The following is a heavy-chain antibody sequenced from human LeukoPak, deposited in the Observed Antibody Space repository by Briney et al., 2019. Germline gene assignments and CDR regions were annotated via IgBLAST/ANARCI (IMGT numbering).Heavy chain of an antibody. D-gene: IGHD6-19*01. CDR2: IYHSGNT. CDR3: ASTRRAAVAGRFDS. CDR1: GASMSSNY. J-gene: IGHJ4*02. V-gene: IGHV4-4*09. Sequence: SETLSLTCNVSGASMSSNYWSWIRQPPGKGLEWIGYIYHSGNTNHSPPLESRVTMSVDESKNQFSLRVHFVSAADTAVYYCASTRRAAVAGRFDSWGQGTLVTVSS.